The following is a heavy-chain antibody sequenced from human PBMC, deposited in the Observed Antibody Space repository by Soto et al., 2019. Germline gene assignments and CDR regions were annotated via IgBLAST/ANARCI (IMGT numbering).Heavy chain of an antibody. CDR2: ISYDGSKN. CDR3: VKDQSLIQLWVDPEAFDI. CDR1: GFTFSSYG. V-gene: IGHV3-30*18. Sequence: QVQLVESGGGVVQPGRSLRLSCAASGFTFSSYGMHWVRQAPGKGLEWVAVISYDGSKNYYGDSVKGRFTISRENSKKTLYLQMNRLRAAATAVYYCVKDQSLIQLWVDPEAFDIWGQGTMVTVSS. D-gene: IGHD5-18*01. J-gene: IGHJ3*02.